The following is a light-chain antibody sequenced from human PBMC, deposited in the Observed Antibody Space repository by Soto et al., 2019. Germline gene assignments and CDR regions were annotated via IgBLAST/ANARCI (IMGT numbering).Light chain of an antibody. J-gene: IGKJ2*01. CDR2: GAC. Sequence: EVGLTQSPGTLSLSPGERATLSCRASQSLSSSFLAWYQQKSGQPPSLLLYGACNRTTGIPDRFSGSGSGTDFTLTISRLEPEDFAVYFCLQYASPLYTFGQGTKLEIK. CDR1: QSLSSSF. V-gene: IGKV3-20*01. CDR3: LQYASPLYT.